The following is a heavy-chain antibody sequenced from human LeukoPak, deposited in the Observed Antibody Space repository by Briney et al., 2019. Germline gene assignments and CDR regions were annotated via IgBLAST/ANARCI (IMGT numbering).Heavy chain of an antibody. D-gene: IGHD2-21*02. CDR2: IYYSGST. CDR3: ARQPYGAYCGGDCYQPYYFDY. CDR1: DGTISSSDYY. V-gene: IGHV4-39*01. Sequence: PSETLSPTCTVSDGTISSSDYYWGWIRQPPGKGLEWIGSIYYSGSTHYNPSLKSRVTVSVDTSKNQFSLKLRSVTAADTAVYYWARQPYGAYCGGDCYQPYYFDYCGQATLVTVSS. J-gene: IGHJ4*01.